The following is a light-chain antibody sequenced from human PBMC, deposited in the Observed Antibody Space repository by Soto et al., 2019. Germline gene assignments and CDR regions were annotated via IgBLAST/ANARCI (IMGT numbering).Light chain of an antibody. CDR2: DVS. V-gene: IGLV2-14*03. Sequence: QSALTQPRSASGSPGQSITISCTGTSSDVGGYNYVSWYQQHPAKAPKLIIFDVSKRPSGVPNRFSGSKSGNTASLTISGLQAADEADYYCSSYTSTSTLVVFGTGTKLTVL. CDR3: SSYTSTSTLVV. J-gene: IGLJ1*01. CDR1: SSDVGGYNY.